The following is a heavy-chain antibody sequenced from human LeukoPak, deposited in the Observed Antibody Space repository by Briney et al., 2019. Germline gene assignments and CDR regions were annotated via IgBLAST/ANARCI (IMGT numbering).Heavy chain of an antibody. J-gene: IGHJ4*02. V-gene: IGHV3-11*01. CDR2: INVNGGAL. D-gene: IGHD6-13*01. Sequence: GGSLRLSCAASGFSFKDYYFSWIRQAPGKGLEWVSFINVNGGALYYADFVKGRFTISRDNAKSSLYLEMNSLRVEDTAVYYCARGPRILAAGSYYFDYWGQGSLVTVSS. CDR3: ARGPRILAAGSYYFDY. CDR1: GFSFKDYY.